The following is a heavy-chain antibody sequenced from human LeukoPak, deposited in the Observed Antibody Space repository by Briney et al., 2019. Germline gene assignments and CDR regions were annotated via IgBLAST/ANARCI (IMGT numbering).Heavy chain of an antibody. Sequence: GASVKVSCKASGYTFTAYYIHWVRQAPGQGLEWMVWLNPNSGGTNYAQEFQGRVTMTRDTSISTAYMELSRLRSDDTAVYYCAREYYFDNSGYYGVGDYWCQGTLVTVSS. CDR1: GYTFTAYY. V-gene: IGHV1-2*02. CDR3: AREYYFDNSGYYGVGDY. CDR2: LNPNSGGT. D-gene: IGHD3-22*01. J-gene: IGHJ4*02.